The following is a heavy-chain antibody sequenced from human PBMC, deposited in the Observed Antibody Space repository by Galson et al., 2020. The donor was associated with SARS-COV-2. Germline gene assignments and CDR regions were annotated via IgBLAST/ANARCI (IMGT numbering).Heavy chain of an antibody. CDR2: ISSTSSYI. V-gene: IGHV3-21*01. D-gene: IGHD2-2*01. J-gene: IGHJ4*02. CDR3: ARGGLYASGDY. CDR1: GFTFSSYT. Sequence: GGSLRLSCVASGFTFSSYTMNWVRQAPGKGLEWLSWISSTSSYIYYADSVKGRFSISRDNAQNSLYLQMNSLRAEDTAVYYCARGGLYASGDYWGQGTLVTVSS.